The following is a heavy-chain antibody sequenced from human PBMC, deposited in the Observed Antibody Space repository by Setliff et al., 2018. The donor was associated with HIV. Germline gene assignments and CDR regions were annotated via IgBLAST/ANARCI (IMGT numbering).Heavy chain of an antibody. V-gene: IGHV7-4-1*02. D-gene: IGHD2-2*03. CDR1: GYTFTSYA. Sequence: ASVKVSCKASGYTFTSYALNWVRQAPGQGLEWMGWINTNSGNTMSAQGFPGRFVFSLDTSVSTAYLQISSLKAEDTAVYYCARDIFALDIGGGWAFDYWGQGTLVTVSS. CDR2: INTNSGNT. CDR3: ARDIFALDIGGGWAFDY. J-gene: IGHJ4*02.